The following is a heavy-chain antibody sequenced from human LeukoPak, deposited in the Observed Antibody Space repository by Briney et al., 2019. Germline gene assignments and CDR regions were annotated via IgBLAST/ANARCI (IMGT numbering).Heavy chain of an antibody. CDR3: ARDLGSSSWPFDY. CDR1: GYTFNSHG. Sequence: ASVKVSCKASGYTFNSHGISWVRQAPGQGLEWMGWINPNSGGTNYAQRFQGRVTMTRDTSISTAYMELSRLRSDDTAVYYCARDLGSSSWPFDYWGQGTLVTVSS. CDR2: INPNSGGT. J-gene: IGHJ4*02. V-gene: IGHV1-2*02. D-gene: IGHD6-13*01.